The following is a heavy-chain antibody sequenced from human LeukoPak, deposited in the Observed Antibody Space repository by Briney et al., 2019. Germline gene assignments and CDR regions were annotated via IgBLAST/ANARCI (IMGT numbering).Heavy chain of an antibody. J-gene: IGHJ6*03. V-gene: IGHV3-21*01. Sequence: GGSLRLSCAASGFTFNNYNMNWVRQATGKALEWVSSITSSGTYIFYADSVKGRFTISRDNAKNSLYLQMNSLGPEDTAVYYCARDPYSGNYGNYYYYYMDVWGKGTTVTISS. CDR3: ARDPYSGNYGNYYYYYMDV. CDR1: GFTFNNYN. CDR2: ITSSGTYI. D-gene: IGHD1-26*01.